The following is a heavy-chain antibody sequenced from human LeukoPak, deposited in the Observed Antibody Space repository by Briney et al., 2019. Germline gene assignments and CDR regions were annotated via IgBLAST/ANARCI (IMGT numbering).Heavy chain of an antibody. CDR3: ARVPGIAAAGTSVDY. J-gene: IGHJ4*02. Sequence: SETLFLTCTVSGGSISSYYWSWIRQPPGKGLERIGYIYYSGSTNYNPSLKSRVTISVDTSKNQFSLKLSSETAADTAVYYCARVPGIAAAGTSVDYWGQGTLVTVSS. D-gene: IGHD6-13*01. V-gene: IGHV4-59*01. CDR1: GGSISSYY. CDR2: IYYSGST.